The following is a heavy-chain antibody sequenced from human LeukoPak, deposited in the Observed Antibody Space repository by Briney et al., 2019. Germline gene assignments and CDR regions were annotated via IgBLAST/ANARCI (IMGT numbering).Heavy chain of an antibody. CDR1: GGSILTTNW. CDR3: ARESGAFSPFGF. D-gene: IGHD1-26*01. J-gene: IGHJ4*02. V-gene: IGHV4-4*02. CDR2: VHLGGAS. Sequence: SETLSLTCAVSGGSILTTNWWSWVRQPPGKGLEWIGEVHLGGASNYNPSLKSRANMSIDKSKNQLSLELTSVTAADTAIYYCARESGAFSPFGFWGQGTLVTVSS.